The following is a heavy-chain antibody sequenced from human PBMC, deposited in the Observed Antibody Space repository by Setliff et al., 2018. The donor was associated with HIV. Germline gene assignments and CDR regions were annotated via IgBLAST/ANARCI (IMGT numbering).Heavy chain of an antibody. CDR2: IDHSGGT. Sequence: PSETLSLTCAVYGGSFSGYYWSWIRQTPGKGLERIGEIDHSGGTKYNPSLKSRVTISAGPSKNQFSLKLTSVTAADTAVYYCGRLSETAMASFDSWGQGILVTVSS. J-gene: IGHJ4*02. D-gene: IGHD2-21*02. CDR1: GGSFSGYY. CDR3: GRLSETAMASFDS. V-gene: IGHV4-34*01.